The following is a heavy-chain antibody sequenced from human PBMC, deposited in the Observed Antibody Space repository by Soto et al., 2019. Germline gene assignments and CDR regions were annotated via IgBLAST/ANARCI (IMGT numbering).Heavy chain of an antibody. V-gene: IGHV3-21*06. CDR3: ASHYGDNGWFDP. D-gene: IGHD4-17*01. CDR1: GFTFSAYN. J-gene: IGHJ5*02. CDR2: ITSSSSSI. Sequence: EVQLVESGGGLVKPGGSLRLSCAASGFTFSAYNMNWVRQPPGKGLEWVSSITSSSSSIYYADSLKGRFTISRDNAENSLYLQMNSLRAEDTAVYYCASHYGDNGWFDPWGQGTLVTVSS.